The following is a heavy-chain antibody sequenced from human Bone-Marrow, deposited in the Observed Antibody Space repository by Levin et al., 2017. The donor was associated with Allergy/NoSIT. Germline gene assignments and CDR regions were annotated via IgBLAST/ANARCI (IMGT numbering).Heavy chain of an antibody. CDR1: GGSISSSY. CDR3: AGQGYNWNYMSDYYSMDV. CDR2: IYSSGST. Sequence: SQTLSLTCTVSGGSISSSYWSWIRQPPGKGLEWIGYIYSSGSTNYNPSLKSRVTISVDTSKNQFSLKLSSVTAADTAVYYCAGQGYNWNYMSDYYSMDVWGQGTTVTVSS. D-gene: IGHD1-7*01. J-gene: IGHJ6*02. V-gene: IGHV4-59*01.